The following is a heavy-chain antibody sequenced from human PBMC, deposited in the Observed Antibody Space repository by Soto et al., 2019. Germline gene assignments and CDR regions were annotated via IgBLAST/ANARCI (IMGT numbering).Heavy chain of an antibody. V-gene: IGHV4-31*03. J-gene: IGHJ4*02. D-gene: IGHD3-10*01. CDR1: GGSISSGGYY. CDR2: INYSGST. Sequence: SETLSLTCTVSGGSISSGGYYWSWIRQHPGKGLEWIGYINYSGSTYYNPSLKSRVTISVDTSKNQFSLKLSSVTAADTAVYYCARAGARGVTNSFDYWGQGTLVTVSS. CDR3: ARAGARGVTNSFDY.